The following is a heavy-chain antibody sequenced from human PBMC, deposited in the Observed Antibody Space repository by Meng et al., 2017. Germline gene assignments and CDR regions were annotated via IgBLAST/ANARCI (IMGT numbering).Heavy chain of an antibody. D-gene: IGHD5-24*01. J-gene: IGHJ4*02. CDR1: GFTFSDYY. CDR3: AKDQGAGDGYNYWGFDY. V-gene: IGHV3-53*01. CDR2: IHSGGGT. Sequence: GESLKISCAASGFTFSDYYMSWIRQAPGKGLEWVSAIHSGGGTYYADSVKGRFTISRDNSKNTLYLQMNSLRAEDTAVYYCAKDQGAGDGYNYWGFDYWGQGTLVTVSS.